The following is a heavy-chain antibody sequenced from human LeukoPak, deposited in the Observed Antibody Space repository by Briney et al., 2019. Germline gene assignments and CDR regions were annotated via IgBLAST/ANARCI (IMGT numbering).Heavy chain of an antibody. D-gene: IGHD2-8*01. CDR3: AKSAGDCTNGVCWYYFDY. V-gene: IGHV3-7*01. J-gene: IGHJ4*02. CDR1: GFTFSSYS. Sequence: GGSLRLSCAASGFTFSSYSMNWVRQVPGKGLEWVSNINRDGSVIHYMDSVKGRFTISRDNAKNSLYLQMNSLRAEDTAVYYCAKSAGDCTNGVCWYYFDYWGQGTLVTVSS. CDR2: INRDGSVI.